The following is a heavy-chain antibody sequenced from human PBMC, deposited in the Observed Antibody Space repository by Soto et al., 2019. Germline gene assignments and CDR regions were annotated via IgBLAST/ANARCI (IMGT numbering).Heavy chain of an antibody. CDR1: GFTFDNYG. CDR3: AKVVDYDSTGYYSHLDH. D-gene: IGHD3-22*01. J-gene: IGHJ4*02. V-gene: IGHV3-33*06. Sequence: QVHLVESGGGVVQPGKSLRLSCAASGFTFDNYGMLWVRKAPGKGPEWVALISYDDSYRYYTNSVRGRFTISRDNSKNTLFLQMNSLRAEDTAVYYCAKVVDYDSTGYYSHLDHWGQGTLVTVSS. CDR2: ISYDDSYR.